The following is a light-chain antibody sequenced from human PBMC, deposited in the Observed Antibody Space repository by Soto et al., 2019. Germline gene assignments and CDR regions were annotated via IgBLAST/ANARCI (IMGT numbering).Light chain of an antibody. CDR1: QSVSSY. CDR3: QQRSDLPSS. J-gene: IGKJ4*01. Sequence: EIVLTQSPATLSLSPGERATLSCRASQSVSSYLAWYQQNPGQAPRLLIYDASNSATGIPARFSGSGSGTDFTLTIRRLEPDVFAVYYCQQRSDLPSSFGGGTKVQIK. V-gene: IGKV3-11*01. CDR2: DAS.